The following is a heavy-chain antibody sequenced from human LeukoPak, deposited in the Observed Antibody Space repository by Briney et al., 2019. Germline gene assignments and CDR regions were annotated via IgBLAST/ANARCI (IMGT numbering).Heavy chain of an antibody. CDR2: INPNSGGT. D-gene: IGHD6-6*01. CDR3: ARDRGIAARRAYFDY. V-gene: IGHV1-2*02. Sequence: ASVKVSCKASGYTFTGYYMHWVRQAPGQGLEWMGWINPNSGGTNYAQKFQGRVTMARDTSISTAYMELSRLRSDDTAVYYCARDRGIAARRAYFDYWGQGTLVTVSS. CDR1: GYTFTGYY. J-gene: IGHJ4*02.